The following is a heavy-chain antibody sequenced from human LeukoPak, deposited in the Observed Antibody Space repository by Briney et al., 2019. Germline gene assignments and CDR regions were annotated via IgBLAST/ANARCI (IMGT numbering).Heavy chain of an antibody. J-gene: IGHJ4*02. CDR2: IRYDGSNK. CDR1: GFTFSSYA. CDR3: AKTRIVATALSYFDY. V-gene: IGHV3-30*02. Sequence: PGGSLRLSCAASGFTFSSYAMSWVRQAPGKGLEWVAFIRYDGSNKYYADSVKGRFTISRDNSKNTLYLQMNSLRAEDTAVYYCAKTRIVATALSYFDYWGQGTLVTVSS. D-gene: IGHD5-12*01.